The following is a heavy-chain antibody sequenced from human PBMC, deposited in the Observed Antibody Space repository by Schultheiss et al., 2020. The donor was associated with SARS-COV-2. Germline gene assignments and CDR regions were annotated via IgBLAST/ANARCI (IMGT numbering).Heavy chain of an antibody. CDR2: MNPNSGNT. V-gene: IGHV1-8*01. Sequence: ASVKVSCKASGYTFTSYDINWVRQATGQGLEWMGWMNPNSGNTGYAQKFQGRVTMTRNTSTSTVYMELSSLRSEDTAVYYCARSLSCGGDCQTSMDVWGQGTTVTVSS. CDR3: ARSLSCGGDCQTSMDV. CDR1: GYTFTSYD. D-gene: IGHD2-21*02. J-gene: IGHJ6*02.